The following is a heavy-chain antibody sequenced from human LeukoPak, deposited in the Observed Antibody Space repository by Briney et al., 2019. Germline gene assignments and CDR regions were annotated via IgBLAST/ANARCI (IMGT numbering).Heavy chain of an antibody. D-gene: IGHD3-22*01. V-gene: IGHV4-34*01. CDR1: GGSFSGYY. J-gene: IGHJ4*02. CDR3: ARGPGSEYYDSSGYYYGRFDY. CDR2: ISHSGST. Sequence: PSETLSLTCAVYGGSFSGYYWSWIRQPPGKGLEWIGEISHSGSTNYNPSLKSRVTISVDTSKNQFSLKLSSVTAADTAVYYCARGPGSEYYDSSGYYYGRFDYWGQGTLVTVSS.